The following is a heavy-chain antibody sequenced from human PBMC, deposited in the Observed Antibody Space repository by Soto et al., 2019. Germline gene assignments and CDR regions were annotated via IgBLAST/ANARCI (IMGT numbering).Heavy chain of an antibody. CDR1: GYTFTSYA. J-gene: IGHJ6*02. V-gene: IGHV1-3*01. D-gene: IGHD1-26*01. CDR2: INAGNGNT. Sequence: ASVKVSCKASGYTFTSYAMHWVRQAPGQRLEWMGWINAGNGNTKYSQKFQGRVTITRDTSASTAYMELSSLRSEDTALYYCAKVGFSGSSTYYYYYGMDVWGQGTTVTVSS. CDR3: AKVGFSGSSTYYYYYGMDV.